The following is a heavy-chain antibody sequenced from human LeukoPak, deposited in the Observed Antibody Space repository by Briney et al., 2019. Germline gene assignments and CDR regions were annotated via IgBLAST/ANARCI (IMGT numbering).Heavy chain of an antibody. CDR3: ARSIAAVNWFDP. CDR1: GYTFTGYY. Sequence: GASVKVSCKASGYTFTGYYMHWVRQAPGQGLEWMGWINPNSGGTNYAQKFQGRVTMTRGTSISTAYMELSRLRSDDTAVYYCARSIAAVNWFDPWGQGTLVTVSS. D-gene: IGHD6-13*01. J-gene: IGHJ5*02. V-gene: IGHV1-2*02. CDR2: INPNSGGT.